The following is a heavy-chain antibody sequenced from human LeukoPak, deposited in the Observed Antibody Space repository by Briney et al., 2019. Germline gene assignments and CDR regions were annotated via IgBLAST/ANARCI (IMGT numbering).Heavy chain of an antibody. V-gene: IGHV1-69-2*01. J-gene: IGHJ4*02. CDR2: VDPEDGET. CDR3: APLVTMSL. D-gene: IGHD3-22*01. Sequence: ASVKVSRKVSGYTFTDYYMHWVQQAPGKGLEWMGLVDPEDGETIYAEKFQGRVTITADTSTDTAYMELSSLRSEDTAVYYCAPLVTMSLWGQGTLATVSS. CDR1: GYTFTDYY.